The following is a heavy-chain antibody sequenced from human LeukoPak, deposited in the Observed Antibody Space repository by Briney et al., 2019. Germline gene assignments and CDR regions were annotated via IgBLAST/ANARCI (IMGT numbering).Heavy chain of an antibody. J-gene: IGHJ4*02. CDR2: IYYSGST. V-gene: IGHV4-59*11. CDR1: GGSISSHY. CDR3: ARAGMATIYYFDC. D-gene: IGHD5-24*01. Sequence: SETLSLTCTVSGGSISSHYWSWIRQPPGKGLEWIGYIYYSGSTNYNPSLKSRVNISVDTSKNQFSLKLSSVTAADTAVYYCARAGMATIYYFDCWGQGTLVTVSS.